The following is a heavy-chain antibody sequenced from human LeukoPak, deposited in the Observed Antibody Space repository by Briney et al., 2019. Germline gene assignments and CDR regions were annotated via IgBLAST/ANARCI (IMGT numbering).Heavy chain of an antibody. CDR1: GFTFSTYG. CDR3: ARDYSGYDFFDY. V-gene: IGHV3-30*02. CDR2: IRYDGNNQ. D-gene: IGHD5-12*01. J-gene: IGHJ4*02. Sequence: GGSLRLSCAASGFTFSTYGMHWVRQAPGKGLEWVAFIRYDGNNQYYADSVKGRFTISRDNSKNTLYLQMNSLRAEDTAVYYCARDYSGYDFFDYWGQGTLVTVSS.